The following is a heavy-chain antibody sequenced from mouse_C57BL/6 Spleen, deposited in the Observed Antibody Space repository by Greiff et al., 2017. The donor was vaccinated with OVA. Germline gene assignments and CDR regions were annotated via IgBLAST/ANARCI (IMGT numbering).Heavy chain of an antibody. D-gene: IGHD3-2*02. CDR3: ARPLDSSGLYAMDY. Sequence: VQLVESGAELVRPGTSVKVSCKASGYAFTNYLIEWVKQRPGQGLEWIGVINPGSGGTNYNEKFKGKATLTADKSSSTAYMQLSSLTSEDSAVYFCARPLDSSGLYAMDYWGQGTSVTVSS. CDR1: GYAFTNYL. CDR2: INPGSGGT. J-gene: IGHJ4*01. V-gene: IGHV1-54*01.